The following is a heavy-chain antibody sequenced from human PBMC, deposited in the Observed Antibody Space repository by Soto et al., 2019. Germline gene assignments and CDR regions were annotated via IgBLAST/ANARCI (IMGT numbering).Heavy chain of an antibody. CDR2: ISSSGGIT. J-gene: IGHJ4*02. Sequence: HPGGSLRLSCAASGFTFSSYAMHWVRQAPGKGLEYVSVISSSGGITYYASSVKGRFTISRDNSKNTLYLQMGSLRAEDMAMYYCARTSQYYFDYWGQGTLVTAPQ. V-gene: IGHV3-64*01. CDR1: GFTFSSYA. CDR3: ARTSQYYFDY.